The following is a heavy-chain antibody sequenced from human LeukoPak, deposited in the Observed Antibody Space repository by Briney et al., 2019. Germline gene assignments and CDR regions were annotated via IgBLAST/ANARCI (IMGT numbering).Heavy chain of an antibody. Sequence: GGSLRLSCAAAGITFSSYSMNWVRQAPGKGLEWVSYISSSSSTIYYADSVKGRFTISRDNAKNSLYLQMNSLRAEDTAVYYCARESYRDAFDIWGQGTMVTVSS. D-gene: IGHD2-2*02. CDR3: ARESYRDAFDI. V-gene: IGHV3-48*01. CDR2: ISSSSSTI. J-gene: IGHJ3*02. CDR1: GITFSSYS.